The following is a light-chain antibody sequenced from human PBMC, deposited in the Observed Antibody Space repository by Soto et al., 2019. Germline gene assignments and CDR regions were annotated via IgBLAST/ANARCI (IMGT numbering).Light chain of an antibody. CDR1: QSISTY. J-gene: IGKJ5*01. V-gene: IGKV3-15*01. CDR3: QQYKSWPPIT. CDR2: GAS. Sequence: EIVLTQSPATLSLSPGEIATLSCWASQSISTYLAWYQQKPGQAPSLLIYGASTRATGVPDRFSGTGSGTEFTLTISSLKSEDYAVYYCQQYKSWPPITFGQGTRLEIK.